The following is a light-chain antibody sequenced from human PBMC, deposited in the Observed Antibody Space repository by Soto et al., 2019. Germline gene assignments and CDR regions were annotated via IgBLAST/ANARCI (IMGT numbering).Light chain of an antibody. CDR2: DAS. CDR1: QGIGTY. J-gene: IGKJ1*01. Sequence: AIQLTQSPSSLSASVGDRVTVTCRASQGIGTYLVWYQQKSGKAPTVLIYDASTLESGVPSRFSGTGSGTEFTFSITSLQPEDFGTYYCQQCYMGWTFGQGTKVDIK. V-gene: IGKV1-13*02. CDR3: QQCYMGWT.